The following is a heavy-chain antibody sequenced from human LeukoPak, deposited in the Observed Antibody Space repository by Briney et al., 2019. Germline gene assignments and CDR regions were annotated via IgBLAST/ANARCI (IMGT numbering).Heavy chain of an antibody. V-gene: IGHV3-66*01. CDR1: GLTVSSY. CDR2: IYSGGSI. CDR3: TRDMGGTYFDY. J-gene: IGHJ4*02. D-gene: IGHD1-26*01. Sequence: GGSLRLSCAASGLTVSSYMSWVRQAPGKGLEWVSVIYSGGSIYYADSVKGRFTISRDKSKNTLYLQMNSLRAEDTAVYYCTRDMGGTYFDYWGQGTLVTVSS.